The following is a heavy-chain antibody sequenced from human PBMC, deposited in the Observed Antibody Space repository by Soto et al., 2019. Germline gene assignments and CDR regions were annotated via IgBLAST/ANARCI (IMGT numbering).Heavy chain of an antibody. CDR2: IYYSGST. V-gene: IGHV4-30-4*01. CDR1: GGSISSGDYY. D-gene: IGHD1-26*01. J-gene: IGHJ4*02. Sequence: QVQLQESGPGLVKPSQTLSLTCTVSGGSISSGDYYWSWIRQPPGKVLEWIGYIYYSGSTYYNPSRKSRVTISVDTSKNQIYQKRSSVTAADTAVYYCARYSLGWELVDYWGQGTLVTVSS. CDR3: ARYSLGWELVDY.